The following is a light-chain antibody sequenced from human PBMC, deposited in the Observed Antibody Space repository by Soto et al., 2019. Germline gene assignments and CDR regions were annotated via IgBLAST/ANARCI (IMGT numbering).Light chain of an antibody. CDR3: QHYNAYPLT. CDR1: QGISDY. CDR2: GAS. J-gene: IGKJ4*01. V-gene: IGKV1-9*01. Sequence: DIQLTQSPSFLSASVGDRVTISCRASQGISDYLAWYQQKPGKAPKLLIYGASTLQSGPPSRFSGSASVTEFNLAISSLQPEDFATDFCQHYNAYPLTFGGGTKLEIK.